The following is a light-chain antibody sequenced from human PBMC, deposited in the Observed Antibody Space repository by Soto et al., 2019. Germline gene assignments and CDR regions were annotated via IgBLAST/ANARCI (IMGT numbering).Light chain of an antibody. J-gene: IGLJ1*01. V-gene: IGLV2-23*01. Sequence: QSVLTQPASVSGSPGQSITISCTGTSSDVGSYNLVSWYQHHPGKAPKLMIYEGSKRPSWVSNRFSGSKSGNTASLTISGLQAEDEADYYGCSYAGSSTYVFGTGTNVTVL. CDR1: SSDVGSYNL. CDR3: CSYAGSSTYV. CDR2: EGS.